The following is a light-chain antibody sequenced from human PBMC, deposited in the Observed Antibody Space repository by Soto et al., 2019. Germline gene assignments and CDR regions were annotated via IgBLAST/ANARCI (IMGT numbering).Light chain of an antibody. CDR3: QQYNHYWT. J-gene: IGKJ1*01. Sequence: DLQMTQSPSTLSASVGDRVTITCRASQSIDDWLAWYQQRPGIAPKLLIYDASTLEGGVPSRFSGNGSGTEFTLTISSLQPDDFGTYYCQQYNHYWTFGQGTKVEVK. V-gene: IGKV1-5*01. CDR2: DAS. CDR1: QSIDDW.